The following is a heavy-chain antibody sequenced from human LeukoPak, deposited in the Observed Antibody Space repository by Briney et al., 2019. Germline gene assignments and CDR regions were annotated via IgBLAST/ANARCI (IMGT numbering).Heavy chain of an antibody. CDR2: IYTSGST. J-gene: IGHJ4*02. CDR3: ARDVRTISTSGAYFDY. D-gene: IGHD3-3*01. V-gene: IGHV4-4*07. Sequence: SETLSLTCTVSGGSISSYYWSWIRQPAGKGLEWIGRIYTSGSTNYNPSLKSRVTMSVDTSKNQFSLKLSSVTAADTAVYYCARDVRTISTSGAYFDYWGQGTLVTVSS. CDR1: GGSISSYY.